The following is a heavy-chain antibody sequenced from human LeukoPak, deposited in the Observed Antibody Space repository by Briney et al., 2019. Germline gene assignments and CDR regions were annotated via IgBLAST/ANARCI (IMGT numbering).Heavy chain of an antibody. D-gene: IGHD4-23*01. CDR2: IYHSGST. CDR3: ARVSRIDYGGNPEGDV. J-gene: IGHJ6*04. V-gene: IGHV4-4*02. CDR1: GGSISSSNW. Sequence: SGTLSLTCAVSGGSISSSNWWSWVRQPPGKGLEWIGEIYHSGSTNYNPSLKSRVTISVDKSKKQFSLKLSSVTAADTAVYYCARVSRIDYGGNPEGDVWGKGTTVIVSS.